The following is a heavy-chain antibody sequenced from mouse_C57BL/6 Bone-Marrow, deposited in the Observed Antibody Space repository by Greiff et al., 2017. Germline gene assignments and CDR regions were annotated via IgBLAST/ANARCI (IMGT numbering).Heavy chain of an antibody. CDR1: GYTFTSSW. V-gene: IGHV1-61*01. CDR2: IYPSDSET. J-gene: IGHJ4*01. D-gene: IGHD2-1*01. Sequence: QVQLQQPGAELVRPGSSVKLSCKASGYTFTSSWMDWVKQRPGQGLEWIGNIYPSDSETHYNQKFKEKATLTVNKSSSTAYMQLSSLTSKDSAVYYGALWYVYAMDYWGQGTSVTVSS. CDR3: ALWYVYAMDY.